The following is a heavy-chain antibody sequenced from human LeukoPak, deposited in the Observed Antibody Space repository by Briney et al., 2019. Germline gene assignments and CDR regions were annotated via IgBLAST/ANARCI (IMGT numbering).Heavy chain of an antibody. V-gene: IGHV4-59*01. D-gene: IGHD3-10*01. CDR3: ARGVNYYGSGSYYYFDY. CDR1: GGSISSYY. Sequence: SETLSLTCTVSGGSISSYYWSWIRQPPGKGLECIGYIYYSGSTNYNPSLKSRVTISVDTSKNQFSLKLSSVTAADTAVYYCARGVNYYGSGSYYYFDYWGQGTLVTVSS. J-gene: IGHJ4*02. CDR2: IYYSGST.